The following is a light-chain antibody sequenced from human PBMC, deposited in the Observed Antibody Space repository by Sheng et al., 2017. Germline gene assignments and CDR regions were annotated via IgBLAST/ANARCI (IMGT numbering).Light chain of an antibody. CDR1: QSVSSN. J-gene: IGKJ4*01. V-gene: IGKV3-15*01. Sequence: EIVMTQSPATLSLSPGERATLSCRASQSVSSNVAWYQQKPGLAPRLLIYGASSRATGFPGRLSGSGSGTEFTLTINSLQSEDFAVYYCQQYDKWPLTFGGGTKVEIK. CDR3: QQYDKWPLT. CDR2: GAS.